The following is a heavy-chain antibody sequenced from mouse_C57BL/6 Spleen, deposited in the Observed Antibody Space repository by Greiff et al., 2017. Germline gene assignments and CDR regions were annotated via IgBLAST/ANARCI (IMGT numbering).Heavy chain of an antibody. Sequence: EVQLQQSGPELVKPGASVKISCKASGYTFTDYYMNWVKQSHGKSLEWIGDINPNNGGTSYNQKFKGKATLTVDKSSSTAYMELRSLTSEDSAVYYCAAYYGYDYWYFDVWGTGTTVTVSS. V-gene: IGHV1-26*01. J-gene: IGHJ1*03. CDR2: INPNNGGT. CDR3: AAYYGYDYWYFDV. D-gene: IGHD2-9*01. CDR1: GYTFTDYY.